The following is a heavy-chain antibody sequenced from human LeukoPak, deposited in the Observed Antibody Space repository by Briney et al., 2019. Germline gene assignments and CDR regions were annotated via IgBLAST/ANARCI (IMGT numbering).Heavy chain of an antibody. J-gene: IGHJ4*02. Sequence: GASLRLSCAASGFTFSSYSMNWVRQAPGKGLEWVSSISSSSTYIYYADSVKGRFTISRDNAKNSLYLQMNSLRAEDTAVYYCARDLRSSGWYYFDYWGQGTLVTVSS. CDR3: ARDLRSSGWYYFDY. V-gene: IGHV3-21*01. CDR2: ISSSSTYI. CDR1: GFTFSSYS. D-gene: IGHD6-19*01.